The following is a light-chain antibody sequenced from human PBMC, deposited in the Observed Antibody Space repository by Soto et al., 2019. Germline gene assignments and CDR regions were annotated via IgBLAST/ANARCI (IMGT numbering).Light chain of an antibody. CDR3: QQRSSAIT. CDR1: QSVSSH. Sequence: EIVLTQSPATLSLSPGERATLSCRASQSVSSHLAWFQQRPGQAPRLLIYDASNRATGIPARFSGRGSGTDFTLNISSLEPEDFAVYYCQQRSSAITFGQGTRMEIK. V-gene: IGKV3-11*01. J-gene: IGKJ5*01. CDR2: DAS.